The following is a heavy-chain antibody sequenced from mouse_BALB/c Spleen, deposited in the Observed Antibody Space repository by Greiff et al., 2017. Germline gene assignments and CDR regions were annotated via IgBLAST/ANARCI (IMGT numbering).Heavy chain of an antibody. V-gene: IGHV5-6-5*01. D-gene: IGHD2-10*02. J-gene: IGHJ4*01. CDR3: AREKYGNYDYAMDY. Sequence: EVMLLESGGGLVKPGGSLKLSCAASGFTFSSYAMSWVRQTPEKRLEWVASISSGGSTYYPDSVKGRFTISRDNARNILYLQMSSLRSEDTAMYYCAREKYGNYDYAMDYWGQGTSVTVSS. CDR1: GFTFSSYA. CDR2: ISSGGST.